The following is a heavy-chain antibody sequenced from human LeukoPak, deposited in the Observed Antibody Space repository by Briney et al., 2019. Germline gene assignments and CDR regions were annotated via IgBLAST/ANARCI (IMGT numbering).Heavy chain of an antibody. D-gene: IGHD2-21*01. J-gene: IGHJ4*02. V-gene: IGHV3-7*04. Sequence: HPGGSLRLSCAASGFTFSISWMNWVRQAPGKGLEWVANIKGDGSGEFYMDSVMGRLTISRDNAKNSLYLQMNSLRAEDTAVYYCARGADYSFDQWGQGTLVTVSS. CDR2: IKGDGSGE. CDR1: GFTFSISW. CDR3: ARGADYSFDQ.